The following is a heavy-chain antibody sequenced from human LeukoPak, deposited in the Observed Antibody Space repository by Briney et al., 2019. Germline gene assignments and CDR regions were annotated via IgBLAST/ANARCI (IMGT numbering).Heavy chain of an antibody. V-gene: IGHV3-33*01. CDR2: IWSDGSNR. CDR3: ARDAQRGFDYSNSLKY. CDR1: GFICSHYG. J-gene: IGHJ4*01. Sequence: GGSLRLSCVASGFICSHYGMHWVRQAPGKGLEWVAVIWSDGSNRFYAGSVKGRFTISRDNSQNTVFLQMNSLRAEDTAMYYCARDAQRGFDYSNSLKYWGHGILVTVSS. D-gene: IGHD4-11*01.